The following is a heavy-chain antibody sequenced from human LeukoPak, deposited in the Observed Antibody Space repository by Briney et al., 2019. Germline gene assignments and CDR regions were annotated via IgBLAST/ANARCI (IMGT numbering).Heavy chain of an antibody. CDR2: IKQDGTIQ. J-gene: IGHJ4*02. Sequence: GGSLRLSCGASGFTFSRHWMSWVRQVPGKGPEWVANIKQDGTIQYYVDSVKGRFTISRDNAENSLDLQMDSLTVEDTAVYYCARGYCGGASCCALLFDAWGQGVLVTVSS. CDR1: GFTFSRHW. D-gene: IGHD2-2*01. V-gene: IGHV3-7*04. CDR3: ARGYCGGASCCALLFDA.